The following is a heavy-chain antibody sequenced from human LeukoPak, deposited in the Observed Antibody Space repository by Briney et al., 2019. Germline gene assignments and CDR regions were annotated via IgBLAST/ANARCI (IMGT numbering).Heavy chain of an antibody. CDR1: GGSISSYY. D-gene: IGHD6-13*01. V-gene: IGHV4-59*08. CDR3: ARRQPAGTPPFGYYYGMDV. CDR2: MYYSGST. Sequence: SETLSLTCTVSGGSISSYYWSWIRQPPGKGLEWIGNMYYSGSTNYNPSLKSRVTISVDTSKNQFSLKLSSVTAADTAVYYCARRQPAGTPPFGYYYGMDVWGQGTTVTVSS. J-gene: IGHJ6*02.